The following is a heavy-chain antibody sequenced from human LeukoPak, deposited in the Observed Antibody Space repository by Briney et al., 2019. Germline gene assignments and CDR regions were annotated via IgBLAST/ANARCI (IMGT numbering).Heavy chain of an antibody. CDR2: IYSGGGA. CDR3: ARTYYDILTGYFVAFDY. J-gene: IGHJ4*02. CDR1: GFTVTSNY. V-gene: IGHV3-66*01. Sequence: GGSLRLSCAASGFTVTSNYMSWVRQAPGKGLEWVSIIYSGGGAYYADSVKGRFTISRDNSRNTLFLQMNSMTAEDTAMYYCARTYYDILTGYFVAFDYWGQGTLVTVSS. D-gene: IGHD3-9*01.